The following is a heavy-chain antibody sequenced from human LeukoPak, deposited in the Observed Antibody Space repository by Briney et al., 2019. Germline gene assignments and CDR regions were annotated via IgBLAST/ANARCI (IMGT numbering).Heavy chain of an antibody. V-gene: IGHV1-18*01. CDR1: GYTLTNDG. Sequence: ASVKVSCKASGYTLTNDGISWVRQAPGQGLEWMGWISGYNDNTNYAQKLQGRVTMTTDTSTSTAYMELRNLTSDDTAVYYCARVPRIGKAAAGNRFDPWGQGTLVTVSS. D-gene: IGHD6-13*01. CDR2: ISGYNDNT. CDR3: ARVPRIGKAAAGNRFDP. J-gene: IGHJ5*02.